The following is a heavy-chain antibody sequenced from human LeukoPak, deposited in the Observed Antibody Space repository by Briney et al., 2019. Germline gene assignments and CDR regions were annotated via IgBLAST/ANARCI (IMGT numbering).Heavy chain of an antibody. CDR1: GFTFTTFW. CDR3: ARDAGYSYDRFDY. Sequence: GGSLRLSCATSGFTFTTFWMHWVRQAPGKGLVWVSRINHDGSSTNYADSVKGRFTISRDNAKNTVYLQMNSLRAEDTAVYYCARDAGYSYDRFDYWGQGTQVTVSS. CDR2: INHDGSST. J-gene: IGHJ4*02. D-gene: IGHD5-18*01. V-gene: IGHV3-74*01.